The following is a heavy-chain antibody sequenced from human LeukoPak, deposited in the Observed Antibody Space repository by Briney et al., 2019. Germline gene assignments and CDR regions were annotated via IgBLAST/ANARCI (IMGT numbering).Heavy chain of an antibody. V-gene: IGHV7-4-1*02. J-gene: IGHJ4*02. CDR2: INTNTGNP. D-gene: IGHD6-19*01. CDR1: GYTFTSYA. Sequence: ASVKVSCKASGYTFTSYAMNWVRQAPGQGPEWMGWINTNTGNPTYAQGFTGRFVFSLDTPVSTAYLQISSLKAEDTAVYYCAREGSSGIHLIDYWGQGTLVTVSS. CDR3: AREGSSGIHLIDY.